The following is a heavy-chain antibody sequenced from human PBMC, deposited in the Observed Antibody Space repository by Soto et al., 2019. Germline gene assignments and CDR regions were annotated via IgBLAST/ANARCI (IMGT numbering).Heavy chain of an antibody. D-gene: IGHD3-16*01. J-gene: IGHJ4*02. Sequence: PGGSLRLSCAASGFTVITNYMNWVRQAPWKGLEWVSVIYSGGSTYYADSVKGRFTISRDNSKNTLFLQMNSLRVEDTAVYYCARGEPHHYFDYWGQGTLVTVSS. CDR1: GFTVITNY. V-gene: IGHV3-66*01. CDR2: IYSGGST. CDR3: ARGEPHHYFDY.